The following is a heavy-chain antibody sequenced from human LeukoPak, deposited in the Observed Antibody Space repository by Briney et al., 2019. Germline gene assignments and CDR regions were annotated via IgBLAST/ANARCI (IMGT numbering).Heavy chain of an antibody. Sequence: GGSLRLSCAASGFTVSSNYMSWVRQAPGKGLEWVSVIYSGGSTYYADSVKGRFTISRDNSKNTLYLQMNSLRADDTAVYYCTRSKDGIATTFQHWGQGTLVTVSS. CDR3: TRSKDGIATTFQH. CDR1: GFTVSSNY. V-gene: IGHV3-66*01. J-gene: IGHJ1*01. CDR2: IYSGGST. D-gene: IGHD2-21*01.